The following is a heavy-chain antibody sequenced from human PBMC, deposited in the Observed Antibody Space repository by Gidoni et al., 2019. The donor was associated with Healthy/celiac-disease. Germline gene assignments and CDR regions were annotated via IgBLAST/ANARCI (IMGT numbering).Heavy chain of an antibody. V-gene: IGHV1-46*01. D-gene: IGHD1-20*01. CDR3: ARQLGLTGTTRGKRWFDP. CDR1: GYTFTSYY. J-gene: IGHJ5*02. Sequence: QVQLVQSGAEVKKPGASVKVSCKASGYTFTSYYMHWVRQAPGQGLEWMGIINPSGGSTSYAQKFQGRVTMTRDTSTSTVYMELSSLRSEDTAVYYCARQLGLTGTTRGKRWFDPWGQGTLVTVSS. CDR2: INPSGGST.